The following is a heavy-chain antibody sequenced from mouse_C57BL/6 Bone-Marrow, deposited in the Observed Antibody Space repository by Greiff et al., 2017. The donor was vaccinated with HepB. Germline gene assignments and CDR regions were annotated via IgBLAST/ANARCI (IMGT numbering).Heavy chain of an antibody. Sequence: EVLLVESGGGLVQPGGSLSLSCAASGFTFTDYYMSWVRQPPGKALEWLGFIRNKANGYTTEYSASVKGQFTISRDNSQSILYLQMNAMRAEDSAAYYCARSSRTEAMDYWGQGTSVTVSS. CDR3: ARSSRTEAMDY. CDR1: GFTFTDYY. J-gene: IGHJ4*01. CDR2: IRNKANGYTT. D-gene: IGHD1-1*01. V-gene: IGHV7-3*01.